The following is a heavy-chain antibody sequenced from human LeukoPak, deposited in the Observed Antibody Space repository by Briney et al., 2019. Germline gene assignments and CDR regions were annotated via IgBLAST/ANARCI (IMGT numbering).Heavy chain of an antibody. J-gene: IGHJ4*02. CDR3: ARGDDILTGYYILFY. Sequence: GGSLRLSCAASGFTFSSYAMSWVRQAPGKGLEWVSAISGSDGSTYYADSVKGRFTISRDNSKNTLYLQMNSLRAEDTAVYYCARGDDILTGYYILFYWGQGTLVTVSS. CDR1: GFTFSSYA. D-gene: IGHD3-9*01. CDR2: ISGSDGST. V-gene: IGHV3-23*01.